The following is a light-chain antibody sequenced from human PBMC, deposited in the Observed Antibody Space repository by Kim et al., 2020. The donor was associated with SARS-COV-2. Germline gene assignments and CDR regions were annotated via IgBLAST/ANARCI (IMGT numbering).Light chain of an antibody. Sequence: EIVLTQSPATLSVSPGERATLSCRASQSVSSYLAWYQQKPGQAPRLLIYDASNRATGIPARFSGSGSGTEFTLTISSLEPEDFAVYYCQQRSKRTPTLTLCAGAKVGI. CDR3: QQRSKRTPTLT. CDR1: QSVSSY. V-gene: IGKV3-11*01. J-gene: IGKJ3*01. CDR2: DAS.